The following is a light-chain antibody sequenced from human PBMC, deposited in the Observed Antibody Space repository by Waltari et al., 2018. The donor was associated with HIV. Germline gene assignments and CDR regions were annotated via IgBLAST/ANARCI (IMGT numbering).Light chain of an antibody. Sequence: EIVMTQSPVTLSVSPGERATPSCRASQSVSSNLAWYQQNPGQAPRLLIYGASTRATGIPARFSGSGSGTEFTLTISSLQSEDFAVYYCQQYNNWPRTFGQGTKLEIK. J-gene: IGKJ2*01. CDR3: QQYNNWPRT. V-gene: IGKV3-15*01. CDR2: GAS. CDR1: QSVSSN.